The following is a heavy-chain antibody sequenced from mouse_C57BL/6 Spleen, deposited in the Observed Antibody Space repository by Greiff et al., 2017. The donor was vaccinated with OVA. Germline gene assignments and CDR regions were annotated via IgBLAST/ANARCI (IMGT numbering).Heavy chain of an antibody. CDR2: INYDGSST. Sequence: EVKVVESEGGLVQPGSSMKLSCTASGFTFSDYYMAWVRQVPEKGLEWVANINYDGSSTYYLDSLKSRFIISRDNAKNILYLQMSSLKSEDTATYYCATMVTRGLYFDYWGQGTTLTVSS. D-gene: IGHD2-2*01. V-gene: IGHV5-16*01. CDR1: GFTFSDYY. J-gene: IGHJ2*01. CDR3: ATMVTRGLYFDY.